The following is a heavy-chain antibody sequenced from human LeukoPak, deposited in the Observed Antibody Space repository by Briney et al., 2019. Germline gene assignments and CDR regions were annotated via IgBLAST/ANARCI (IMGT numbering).Heavy chain of an antibody. V-gene: IGHV4-61*01. J-gene: IGHJ5*02. CDR2: IYYSGST. CDR3: ARTTGRYLQFDP. Sequence: SETLSLTCNVSCGSLSSGSFYWSWIPQPPGEGLEWIGYIYYSGSTNYNPSLKSRVTISVDTSKNQFSLKLSSVTAADTAVYYCARTTGRYLQFDPWGQGTLVTVSS. CDR1: CGSLSSGSFY. D-gene: IGHD3-9*01.